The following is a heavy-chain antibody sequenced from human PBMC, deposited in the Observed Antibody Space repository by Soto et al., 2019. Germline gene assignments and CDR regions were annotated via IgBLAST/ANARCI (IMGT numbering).Heavy chain of an antibody. CDR2: IYYSGST. V-gene: IGHV4-30-4*01. CDR3: DRDVNMEDYYYGMDV. Sequence: QVQLQESGPGLVKPSQTLSLTCTVSGGSISSGDYYWSWIRQPPGKGLEWIGYIYYSGSTYYNPSFQSSVTISVVTSKNPFTMKLSSVTAADTAVYYCDRDVNMEDYYYGMDVWGQGNTVTVSS. CDR1: GGSISSGDYY. D-gene: IGHD3-10*01. J-gene: IGHJ6*02.